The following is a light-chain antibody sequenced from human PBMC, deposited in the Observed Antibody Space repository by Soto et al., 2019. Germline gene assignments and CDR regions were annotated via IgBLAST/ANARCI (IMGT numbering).Light chain of an antibody. J-gene: IGLJ1*01. V-gene: IGLV2-14*01. CDR3: SSYTSSSIDYV. CDR2: EVS. CDR1: SSDVGGYNY. Sequence: QSALTQPASVSGSPGQSITISCTGTSSDVGGYNYVSWYQQHPGKAPKLMIYEVSNRPSGVSNRFSGSKSVNTASLTISGLEAEDDADYYCSSYTSSSIDYVFGTGTKVTVL.